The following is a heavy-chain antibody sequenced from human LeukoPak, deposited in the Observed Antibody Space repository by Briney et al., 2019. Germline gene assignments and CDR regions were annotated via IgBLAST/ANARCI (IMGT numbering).Heavy chain of an antibody. D-gene: IGHD4-23*01. CDR2: INPNSGGT. CDR1: GYTFTGYY. J-gene: IGHJ4*02. CDR3: ARMDYGGNGSPPAY. Sequence: ASVKVSCKASGYTFTGYYMHWVRQAPGQGLEWMGWINPNSGGTNYAQKFQGRVTMTTDTSTGTAYMELRSLRSDDTAVYYCARMDYGGNGSPPAYWGQGTLVTVSS. V-gene: IGHV1-2*02.